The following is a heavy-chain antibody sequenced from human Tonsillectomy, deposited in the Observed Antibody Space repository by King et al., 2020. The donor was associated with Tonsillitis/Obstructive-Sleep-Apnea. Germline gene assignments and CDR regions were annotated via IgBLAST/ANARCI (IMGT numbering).Heavy chain of an antibody. Sequence: VQLVESGTEVKKPGASVKVSCKASGYTFTSYGIGWVRQAPGQGLEWMGWISAYNGNTNYAQKFQGRVTMTTDTSTSTAYMELRSLRSDDTAVYYCARVDYDSSCYYSGFDFWGQGTLVTVSS. CDR1: GYTFTSYG. D-gene: IGHD3-22*01. CDR3: ARVDYDSSCYYSGFDF. J-gene: IGHJ4*02. V-gene: IGHV1-18*01. CDR2: ISAYNGNT.